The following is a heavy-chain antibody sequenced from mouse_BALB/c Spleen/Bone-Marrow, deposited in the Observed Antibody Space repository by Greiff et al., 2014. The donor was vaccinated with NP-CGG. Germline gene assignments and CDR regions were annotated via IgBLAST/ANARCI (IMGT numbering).Heavy chain of an antibody. Sequence: VQLQQSGAELVKPGASVKLSCTASGFNIKDTYMHWVKQRPEQGLEWIGRIDPANGNTKYDPKFQGKATITADTSSNTAYLQLSSLPSEDTAVYYCANYSYGSSLFAYWGQGTLVTVSA. CDR3: ANYSYGSSLFAY. J-gene: IGHJ3*01. V-gene: IGHV14-3*02. CDR1: GFNIKDTY. CDR2: IDPANGNT. D-gene: IGHD1-1*01.